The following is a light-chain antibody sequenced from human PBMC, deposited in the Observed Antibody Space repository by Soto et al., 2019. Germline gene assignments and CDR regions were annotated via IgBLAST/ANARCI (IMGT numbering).Light chain of an antibody. CDR3: QQLYSYPIT. CDR2: AAS. V-gene: IGKV1-9*01. J-gene: IGKJ5*01. Sequence: IQLTQSPSSLSASVGDRVTITCRASQGINTFLAWYQQKAGKAPKLLIYAASTLQSGVPSRFSGSGSGTDFTLTISSLQSEDFATYYCQQLYSYPITFGQGTR. CDR1: QGINTF.